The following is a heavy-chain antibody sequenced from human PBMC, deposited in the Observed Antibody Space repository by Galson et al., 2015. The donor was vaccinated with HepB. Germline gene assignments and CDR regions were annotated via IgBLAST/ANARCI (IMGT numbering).Heavy chain of an antibody. CDR2: IISILGIA. J-gene: IGHJ6*02. CDR1: GGTFSSYA. CDR3: ARDSTDRSPYGMDV. Sequence: SVKVSCKASGGTFSSYAISRVRQAPGQGLEWMGGIISILGIANYAQKFQGRVTITADKSTSTAYMELSSLRSEDTAVYYCARDSTDRSPYGMDVWGQGTTVTVSS. V-gene: IGHV1-69*10. D-gene: IGHD1-14*01.